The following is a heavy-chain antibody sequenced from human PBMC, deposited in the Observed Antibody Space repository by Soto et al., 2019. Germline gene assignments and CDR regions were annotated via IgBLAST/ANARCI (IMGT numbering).Heavy chain of an antibody. D-gene: IGHD3-10*01. CDR3: ARAATLWFGGSDY. CDR2: ISTSSSYI. Sequence: EVQLVESGGGLVKPGGSLRLSCAASGFTFSSSFMNWVRQAPGKGLEWVSSISTSSSYIYYADSVKGRLTISRDNAKNSLYLQMNSLRAADTAVYYCARAATLWFGGSDYWGQGTLVTVSS. V-gene: IGHV3-21*01. J-gene: IGHJ4*02. CDR1: GFTFSSSF.